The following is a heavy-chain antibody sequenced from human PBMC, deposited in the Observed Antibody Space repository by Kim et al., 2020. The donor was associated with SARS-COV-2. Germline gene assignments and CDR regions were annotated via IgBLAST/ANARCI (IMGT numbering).Heavy chain of an antibody. J-gene: IGHJ4*02. CDR1: GGSFSGYY. D-gene: IGHD5-12*01. CDR3: ARGRDIVATIYDY. V-gene: IGHV4-34*01. CDR2: INHSGST. Sequence: SETLSLTCAVYGGSFSGYYWSWIRQPPGKGLEWIGEINHSGSTNYNPSLKSRVTISVDTSKNQFSLKLSSVTAADTAVYYCARGRDIVATIYDYWGQGTLVTVSS.